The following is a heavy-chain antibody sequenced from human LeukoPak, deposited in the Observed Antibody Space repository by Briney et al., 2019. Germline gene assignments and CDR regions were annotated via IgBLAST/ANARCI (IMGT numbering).Heavy chain of an antibody. CDR3: ASSKADDYGDFYWYFDL. J-gene: IGHJ2*01. V-gene: IGHV3-21*01. CDR1: GFTFSSYS. D-gene: IGHD4-17*01. Sequence: GGSLRLSCAASGFTFSSYSMNWVRQAPGKGLEWVSSISSSSSYIYYADSVKGRFTISRDNAKNSLYLQMNSLRAEDTAVYYCASSKADDYGDFYWYFDLWGRGTLDTVSS. CDR2: ISSSSSYI.